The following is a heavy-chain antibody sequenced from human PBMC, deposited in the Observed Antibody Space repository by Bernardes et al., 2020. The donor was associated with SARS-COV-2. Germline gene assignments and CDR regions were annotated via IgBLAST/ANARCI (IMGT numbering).Heavy chain of an antibody. V-gene: IGHV1-2*02. CDR3: ARDSRNRYDFWSGYEYYYGMDV. Sequence: ASVKESCKASGYTFTGYYMHWVRQAPGQGLEWMGWINPNSGGTNYAQKFQGRVTMTRDTSISTAYMELSRLRSDDTAVYYCARDSRNRYDFWSGYEYYYGMDVCGQGTTVTVSS. D-gene: IGHD3-3*01. CDR1: GYTFTGYY. CDR2: INPNSGGT. J-gene: IGHJ6*02.